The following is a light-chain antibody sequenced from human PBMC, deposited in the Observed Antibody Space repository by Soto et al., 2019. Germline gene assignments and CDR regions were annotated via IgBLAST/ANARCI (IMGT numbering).Light chain of an antibody. Sequence: EIVLTQSPGTLSLSPGERATLSCRASQSVRSSYLAWYQQKPGQAPRLLIYGASSRATGIPDRFSGSGSGTDFTLTISSLEPEDFAVYYCQQYCSSPLTFGGGTKVEIK. CDR1: QSVRSSY. V-gene: IGKV3-20*01. CDR3: QQYCSSPLT. CDR2: GAS. J-gene: IGKJ4*01.